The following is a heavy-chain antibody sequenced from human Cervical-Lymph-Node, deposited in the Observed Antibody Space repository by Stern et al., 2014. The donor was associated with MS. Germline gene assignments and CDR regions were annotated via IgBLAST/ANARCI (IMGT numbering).Heavy chain of an antibody. CDR2: IRVHNGNP. CDR3: ARTVSTSWYYFDY. Sequence: VQLVQSGAEVKKPGASVKVSCKASGYTFPSFGISWVRQAPGQGLEWMGWIRVHNGNPTYAQKFQGRVTMSTDTSTSTADLELRSLRSDDTAVYYCARTVSTSWYYFDYWGQGTLVTVSS. CDR1: GYTFPSFG. D-gene: IGHD6-13*01. J-gene: IGHJ4*02. V-gene: IGHV1-18*01.